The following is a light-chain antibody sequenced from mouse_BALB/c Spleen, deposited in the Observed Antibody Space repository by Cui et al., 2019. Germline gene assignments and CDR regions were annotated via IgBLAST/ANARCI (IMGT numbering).Light chain of an antibody. CDR1: QDINKY. CDR2: YTP. CDR3: LQYENLWT. J-gene: IGKJ1*01. V-gene: IGKV19-93*01. Sequence: DTQMTQSPSSLSASLGGKVTITCKASQDINKYMAWYQHKPGKGPRLLIHYTPTLQPGIPSRFSGSGSGRDYSFSISNLEPEDISTYYCLQYENLWTFGGGTKLEIK.